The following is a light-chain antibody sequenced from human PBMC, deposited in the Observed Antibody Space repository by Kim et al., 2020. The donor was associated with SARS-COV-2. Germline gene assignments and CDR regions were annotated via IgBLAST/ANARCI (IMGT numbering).Light chain of an antibody. CDR3: QEWDSSTGA. CDR2: RVS. J-gene: IGLJ3*02. CDR1: NIGTKN. Sequence: SYELTQPLSVSVALGQTATIAYEGNNIGTKNVHWFQQKPGQAPVLVISRVSNRPSGIPERFSGSNSGNTATLTISRAQPGDETDSYCQEWDSSTGAFCGG. V-gene: IGLV3-9*01.